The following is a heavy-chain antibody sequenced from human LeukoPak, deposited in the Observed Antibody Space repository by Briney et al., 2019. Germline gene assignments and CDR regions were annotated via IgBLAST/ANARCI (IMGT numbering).Heavy chain of an antibody. D-gene: IGHD3-16*01. V-gene: IGHV4-59*08. CDR1: GGSISGYY. J-gene: IGHJ4*02. CDR3: ARHSRSRRLYYFDY. Sequence: SETLSLTCSVSGGSISGYYWSWVRQPPGKGLEWIAYINYSGSTNYNPSLKSRVTISVDTSNAQFSLRLSSVTAADTAVYYCARHSRSRRLYYFDYWGQGTLVTVSS. CDR2: INYSGST.